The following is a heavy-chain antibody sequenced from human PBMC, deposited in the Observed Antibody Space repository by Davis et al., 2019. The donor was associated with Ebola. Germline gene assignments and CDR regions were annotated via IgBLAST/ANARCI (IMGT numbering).Heavy chain of an antibody. CDR3: ARGRGYCSSTSCYLFDY. V-gene: IGHV3-74*01. Sequence: HTGGSLRPSCAASGFTFSSYWMHWVRQAPGKGLVWVSRINSDGSSTSYADSVKGRFTISRDNAKNSLYLQMNSLRAEDTAVYYCARGRGYCSSTSCYLFDYWGQGTLVTVSS. J-gene: IGHJ4*02. CDR1: GFTFSSYW. D-gene: IGHD2-2*01. CDR2: INSDGSST.